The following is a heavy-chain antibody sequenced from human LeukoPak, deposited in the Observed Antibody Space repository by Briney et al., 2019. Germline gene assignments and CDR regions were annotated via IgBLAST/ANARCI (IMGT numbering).Heavy chain of an antibody. V-gene: IGHV3-23*01. Sequence: GGSLRLSCAASGFTFSTYAMSWVRQAPGKGLEWVSVISGSISSPSYADSVKGRFTISRDNSKNTLYLQMNSLRAEDTAVYYCAKDRGWQQCPFHYWGQGTQVTVSS. D-gene: IGHD6-13*01. CDR1: GFTFSTYA. J-gene: IGHJ4*02. CDR2: ISGSISSP. CDR3: AKDRGWQQCPFHY.